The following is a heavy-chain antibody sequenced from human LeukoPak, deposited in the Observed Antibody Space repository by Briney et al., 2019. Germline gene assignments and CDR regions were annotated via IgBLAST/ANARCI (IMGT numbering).Heavy chain of an antibody. J-gene: IGHJ3*02. V-gene: IGHV3-21*01. CDR1: GFNFTNYN. Sequence: GGSLRLSCAASGFNFTNYNMNWVRQAPGKGLEWVSSIHSSSGSIYYADSLKGRFTISRDNAKNSLYLQMNSLRAEDTAVYYCARDLAWDAFDIWGQGTMVSVSS. CDR2: IHSSSGSI. CDR3: ARDLAWDAFDI.